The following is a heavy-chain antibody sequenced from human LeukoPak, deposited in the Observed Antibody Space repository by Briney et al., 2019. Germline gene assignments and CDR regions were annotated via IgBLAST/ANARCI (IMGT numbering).Heavy chain of an antibody. CDR2: MNPNSGNT. Sequence: ASVKVSCKAPGYTFTRYDINWVRQATGQGLEWMGWMNPNSGNTGYAQKFQGRVTMTRNTSISTAYMELSSLRSEDTAVYYCARVLPCSSTSCYTTLRPRFNWFDPWGQGTLVTVSS. D-gene: IGHD2-2*02. CDR1: GYTFTRYD. V-gene: IGHV1-8*01. J-gene: IGHJ5*02. CDR3: ARVLPCSSTSCYTTLRPRFNWFDP.